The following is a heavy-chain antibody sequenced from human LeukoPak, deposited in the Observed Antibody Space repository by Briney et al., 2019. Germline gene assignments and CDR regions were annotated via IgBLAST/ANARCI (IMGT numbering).Heavy chain of an antibody. J-gene: IGHJ4*02. CDR2: FDPEDGET. Sequence: ASVKVSCKVSGYTLTELSMHWVRQAPGKGLEWMGGFDPEDGETIYAQKFQGRVTMTEDTSTDTAYMELSSLRSEDTAVYYCATWRNYYYDILTGYSPGPSLGYWGQGTLVTVSS. CDR1: GYTLTELS. CDR3: ATWRNYYYDILTGYSPGPSLGY. D-gene: IGHD3-9*01. V-gene: IGHV1-24*01.